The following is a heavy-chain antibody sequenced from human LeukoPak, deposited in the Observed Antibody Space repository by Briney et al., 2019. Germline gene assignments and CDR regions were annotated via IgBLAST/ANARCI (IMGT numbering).Heavy chain of an antibody. Sequence: ASVKVSCKASGYTFTGYYIHWVRQAPGQGLEWMGWINPNSGGTNYEEKFQGRVTMTRDTSTSTAYMGLSRLRSDDTAVYYCARDASPFDYWGQGTLVTVSS. V-gene: IGHV1-2*02. CDR3: ARDASPFDY. J-gene: IGHJ4*02. CDR2: INPNSGGT. CDR1: GYTFTGYY.